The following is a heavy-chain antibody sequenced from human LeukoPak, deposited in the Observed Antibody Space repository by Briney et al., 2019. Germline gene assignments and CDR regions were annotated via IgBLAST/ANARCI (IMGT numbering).Heavy chain of an antibody. CDR3: ARGHSSSWSYYYYGMDV. CDR1: GFTVSSNY. CDR2: IYSGGST. V-gene: IGHV3-66*01. D-gene: IGHD6-13*01. Sequence: GGSLRLSCAASGFTVSSNYMSWVRQAPGKGLEWVSVIYSGGSTYYADSVKGRFTISRDNSKNSLYLQMNSLRAEDTAVYYCARGHSSSWSYYYYGMDVWGQGTTVTVSS. J-gene: IGHJ6*02.